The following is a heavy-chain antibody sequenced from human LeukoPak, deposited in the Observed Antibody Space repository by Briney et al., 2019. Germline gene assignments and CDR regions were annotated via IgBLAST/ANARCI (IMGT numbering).Heavy chain of an antibody. J-gene: IGHJ4*02. Sequence: SETLSLTCTVSGGSISSYYWSWIRQHPGKGLEWIGFIYYSGSTYYNTSLKSRVTISIDTSKNQFSLKLSSVTAADTAMYFCAREPYRGPLDYWGQGTLVTVSS. CDR2: IYYSGST. D-gene: IGHD2-2*01. CDR3: AREPYRGPLDY. CDR1: GGSISSYY. V-gene: IGHV4-59*12.